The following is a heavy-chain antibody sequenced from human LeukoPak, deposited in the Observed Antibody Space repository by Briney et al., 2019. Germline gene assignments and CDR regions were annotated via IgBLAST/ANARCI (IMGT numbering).Heavy chain of an antibody. CDR3: ARAGEQQLVPVPYDAFDI. Sequence: SETLSLTCTVSGGSISSYYWSWIRQPPGKGLEWIGYIYYSGSTNYNPSLKSRVTISVDTSKNQFSLKLSSVTAADTAVYYCARAGEQQLVPVPYDAFDIWGQGTMVTVSS. D-gene: IGHD6-13*01. V-gene: IGHV4-59*01. CDR2: IYYSGST. J-gene: IGHJ3*02. CDR1: GGSISSYY.